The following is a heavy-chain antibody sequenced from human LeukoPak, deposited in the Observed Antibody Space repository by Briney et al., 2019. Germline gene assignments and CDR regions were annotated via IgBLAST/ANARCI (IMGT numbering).Heavy chain of an antibody. J-gene: IGHJ4*02. V-gene: IGHV3-21*01. Sequence: GGSLRLSCAASGFTFSSYSMNWVRQAPGKGLEWVSSISSSSSYIYYADSVKGRFTISRDNAKNSLYLQMNSLRAEDTAVYYCARDPSAPGYSSGSFDYWGQGTLVTVSS. CDR3: ARDPSAPGYSSGSFDY. CDR2: ISSSSSYI. CDR1: GFTFSSYS. D-gene: IGHD6-19*01.